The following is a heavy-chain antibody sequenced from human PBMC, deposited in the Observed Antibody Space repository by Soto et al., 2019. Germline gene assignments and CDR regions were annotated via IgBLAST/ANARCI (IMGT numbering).Heavy chain of an antibody. D-gene: IGHD1-20*01. Sequence: QVQLQESGPGLVKPSQTLSLTCTVSGGSISSGGYYWSWIRQHPGKGLEWIGYIYYSGSTYYNPSLXSXXTISVDTSKNQFSLKLSSVTAADTAVYYCARDNRYYRYFDLWGRGTLVTVSS. CDR1: GGSISSGGYY. CDR3: ARDNRYYRYFDL. J-gene: IGHJ2*01. CDR2: IYYSGST. V-gene: IGHV4-31*03.